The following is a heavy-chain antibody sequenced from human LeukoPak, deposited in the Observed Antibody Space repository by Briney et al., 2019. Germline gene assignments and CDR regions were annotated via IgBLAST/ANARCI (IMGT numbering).Heavy chain of an antibody. CDR2: IYSGGST. J-gene: IGHJ4*02. CDR3: AIEYGSGSSKRDY. Sequence: GGSLRLSCAASGFTVSSNYMSWVRQAPGKGLEWVSVIYSGGSTYYADSVKGRFTISRDNSKNTLYLQMNSLRAEDTAVYYRAIEYGSGSSKRDYWGQGTLVTVSS. V-gene: IGHV3-66*01. CDR1: GFTVSSNY. D-gene: IGHD3-10*01.